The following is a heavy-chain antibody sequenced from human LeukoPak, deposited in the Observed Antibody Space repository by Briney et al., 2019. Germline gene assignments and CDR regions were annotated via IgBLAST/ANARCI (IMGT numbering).Heavy chain of an antibody. CDR1: GGPISSYY. CDR2: IYYSGST. V-gene: IGHV4-59*01. CDR3: ARPRSNYYYMDV. J-gene: IGHJ6*03. Sequence: SETLSLTCTVSGGPISSYYWSWIRQPPGKGLEWIGYIYYSGSTKYNPSHKSRVTISVDTSKNQFSLKLSSVTAADTAVYYCARPRSNYYYMDVWGKGTTVTVSS.